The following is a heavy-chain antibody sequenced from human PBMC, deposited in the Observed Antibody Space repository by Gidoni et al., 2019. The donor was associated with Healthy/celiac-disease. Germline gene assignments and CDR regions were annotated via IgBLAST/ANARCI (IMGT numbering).Heavy chain of an antibody. D-gene: IGHD2-2*01. CDR2: ISSSSSYI. J-gene: IGHJ6*02. Sequence: EVQLVESGGGLVKPGGSLSLSCAASGFTFSSYSMNWVRQAPGKGLEWVSSISSSSSYIYYADSVKGRFTISRDNAKNSLYLQMNSLRAEDTAVYYCARDRDIVVVPAAMPSYYYYYGMDVWGQGTTVTVSS. V-gene: IGHV3-21*01. CDR3: ARDRDIVVVPAAMPSYYYYYGMDV. CDR1: GFTFSSYS.